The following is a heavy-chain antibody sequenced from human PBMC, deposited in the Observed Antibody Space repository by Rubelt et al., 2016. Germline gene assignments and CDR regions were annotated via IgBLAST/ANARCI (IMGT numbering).Heavy chain of an antibody. Sequence: EVQLVESGGGLVQPGGSLRLSCAASGFTFSSYDMHWVRQATGKGLEWVSVIYSGGSTYYADSVKGRFTISRDNSKNTLYLQMNSLRAEDTAVYYCAKVRTGTTALTYYYYGMDVWGQGTTVTVSS. CDR3: AKVRTGTTALTYYYYGMDV. V-gene: IGHV3-66*01. CDR1: GFTFSSYD. CDR2: IYSGGST. D-gene: IGHD1-1*01. J-gene: IGHJ6*02.